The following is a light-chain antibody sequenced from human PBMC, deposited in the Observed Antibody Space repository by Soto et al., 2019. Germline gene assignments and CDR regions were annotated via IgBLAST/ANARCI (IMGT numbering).Light chain of an antibody. Sequence: DIKLPPSPSTLSASVGDRVTITCRASQSISRWLAWSQQKPGKAPKLLIYDASNLQSGVPSRFSGSVSGTEFTLTISSLQPDDFATYYCQQYKSYSPITFGQGTRLEIK. CDR2: DAS. V-gene: IGKV1-5*01. CDR3: QQYKSYSPIT. CDR1: QSISRW. J-gene: IGKJ5*01.